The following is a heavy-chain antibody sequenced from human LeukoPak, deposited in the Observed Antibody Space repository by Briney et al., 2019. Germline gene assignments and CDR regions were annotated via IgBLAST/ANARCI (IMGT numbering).Heavy chain of an antibody. D-gene: IGHD4-17*01. Sequence: ASVKVSCKASGYTFTSYGTSWVRQAPGQGLEWMGWISAYNGNTNYAQKLQGRVTMTTDTSTSTAYMELRSLRSDDTAVYYCARRGLDYGDSRPLHYYYYGMDVWGQGTTVTVSS. V-gene: IGHV1-18*01. J-gene: IGHJ6*02. CDR3: ARRGLDYGDSRPLHYYYYGMDV. CDR1: GYTFTSYG. CDR2: ISAYNGNT.